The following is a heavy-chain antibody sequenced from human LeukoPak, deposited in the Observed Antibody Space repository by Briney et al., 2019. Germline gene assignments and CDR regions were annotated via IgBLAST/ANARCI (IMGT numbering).Heavy chain of an antibody. J-gene: IGHJ4*02. CDR2: INQDGSAQ. V-gene: IGHV3-7*01. Sequence: GGSLRLSCAASGFTFNSKWMTWVRQAPGKGLEWVANINQDGSAQYYVDSVKGRFTISIDNAKSSLYLEMSGLRVEDTAVYYCADPPSDYWGQGTLVAVSS. CDR1: GFTFNSKW. CDR3: ADPPSDY.